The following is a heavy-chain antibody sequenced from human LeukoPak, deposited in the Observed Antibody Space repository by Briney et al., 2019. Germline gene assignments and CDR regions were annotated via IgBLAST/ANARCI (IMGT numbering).Heavy chain of an antibody. J-gene: IGHJ5*02. D-gene: IGHD3-10*01. Sequence: GASVKVSCKASGYTFTGYYMHWVRQAPGQGLEWMGWINPNSGGTNYAQKFQGWVTMTRDTSISTAYMELSRLRSDDTAVYYCARGRALEVQGVISWFDPWGQGTLVTVSS. CDR3: ARGRALEVQGVISWFDP. CDR1: GYTFTGYY. V-gene: IGHV1-2*04. CDR2: INPNSGGT.